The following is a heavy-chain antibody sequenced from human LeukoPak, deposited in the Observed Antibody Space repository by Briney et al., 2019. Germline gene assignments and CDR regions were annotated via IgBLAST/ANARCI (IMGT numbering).Heavy chain of an antibody. V-gene: IGHV1-46*01. Sequence: ASVKVSCKASVYTFTSYYMHWVRQAPGQGLEGMGIIYPIGCRTSNVQEFQGRVTMTRDTSTSTVYMELSSLRSEDTAVYYCAREDSSGWYVFDYWGQGTLVTVSS. CDR3: AREDSSGWYVFDY. CDR2: IYPIGCRT. J-gene: IGHJ4*02. CDR1: VYTFTSYY. D-gene: IGHD6-19*01.